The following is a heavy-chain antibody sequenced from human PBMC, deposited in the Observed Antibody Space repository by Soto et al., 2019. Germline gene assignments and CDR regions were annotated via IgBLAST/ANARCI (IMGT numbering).Heavy chain of an antibody. D-gene: IGHD5-18*01. J-gene: IGHJ4*02. V-gene: IGHV1-46*01. CDR3: ARHEYSHAQTSSTQPDY. Sequence: ASVKVSCKASGYTFTRYYMHWVRQAPGQGLQWMGIINPSDGSTSRAQKFQGRVTMTRDTSTSTVYLELSNLRSEDTAFYYCARHEYSHAQTSSTQPDYWGQGTLVTVSS. CDR1: GYTFTRYY. CDR2: INPSDGST.